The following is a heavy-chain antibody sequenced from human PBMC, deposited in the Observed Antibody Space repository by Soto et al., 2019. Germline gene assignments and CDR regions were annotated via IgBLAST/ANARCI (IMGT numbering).Heavy chain of an antibody. J-gene: IGHJ4*02. Sequence: QVQLVESGGGVVQPGRSLRLSCAASGFTFSSYGMHWVRQAPGKGLEWVAVISYDGSNKYYADSVKGRFTISRDNSKNTLYLQMNSLRAEDTAVYYCAKAGNQRYFDWLPIGGYFDYWGQGTLVTVSS. D-gene: IGHD3-9*01. CDR2: ISYDGSNK. V-gene: IGHV3-30*18. CDR3: AKAGNQRYFDWLPIGGYFDY. CDR1: GFTFSSYG.